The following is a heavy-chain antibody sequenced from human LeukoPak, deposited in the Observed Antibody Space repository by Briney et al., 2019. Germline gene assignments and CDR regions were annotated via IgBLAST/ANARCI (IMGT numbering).Heavy chain of an antibody. V-gene: IGHV3-7*01. D-gene: IGHD1-26*01. J-gene: IGHJ5*02. CDR3: AKVGTWELQRVFET. CDR2: VGGDGSEK. CDR1: RFTFSDYW. Sequence: HPGGSLRLSCAASRFTFSDYWMTWVRQVPGKGLEWVANVGGDGSEKNYVDSVEGRFTISRDNAKKSLDLEMNSLRVEDTALYYCAKVGTWELQRVFETWGQGTLVTVSS.